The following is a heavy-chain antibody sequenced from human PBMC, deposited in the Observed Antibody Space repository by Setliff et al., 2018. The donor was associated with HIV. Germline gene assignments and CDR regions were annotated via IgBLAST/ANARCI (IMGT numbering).Heavy chain of an antibody. CDR3: ARSSAAGGGRFGEIWITYYFDS. Sequence: SETLSLTCGVYGGSFRGHYWSWIRQPPGKGLEWIGEISHSGSTNYNPSLKSRVTVSVDSSKNQFSLRLTSVTAADTAVYFCARSSAAGGGRFGEIWITYYFDSWGQGTLVTVS. D-gene: IGHD3-10*01. J-gene: IGHJ4*02. CDR1: GGSFRGHY. V-gene: IGHV4-34*01. CDR2: ISHSGST.